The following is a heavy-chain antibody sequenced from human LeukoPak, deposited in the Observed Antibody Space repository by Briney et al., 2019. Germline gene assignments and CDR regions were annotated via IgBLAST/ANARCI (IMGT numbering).Heavy chain of an antibody. J-gene: IGHJ3*02. Sequence: SETLSLTCTVSGGSISSGEYYWSWIRQPPGKGLEWIGYIYYSGSTYYNPSLKSRVTISVDTSKNQFSLKLNSATAADTAVYYCARDPHTSDWYGIAAFDIWGQGAMVTVSS. CDR1: GGSISSGEYY. D-gene: IGHD6-19*01. CDR2: IYYSGST. V-gene: IGHV4-30-4*01. CDR3: ARDPHTSDWYGIAAFDI.